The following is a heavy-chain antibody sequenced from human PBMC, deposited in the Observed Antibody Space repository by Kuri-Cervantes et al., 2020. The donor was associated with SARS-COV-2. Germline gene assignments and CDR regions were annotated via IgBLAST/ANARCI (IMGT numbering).Heavy chain of an antibody. Sequence: GESLKISCAASGFTFSSYWMHWVRQAPGKGLVWVSRINSDGSSTSYADSVKGRFTISRDNAKNTPYLQMNSLRAEDTAVYYCARWQRGSSWYSVFDYWGQGTLVTVSS. CDR1: GFTFSSYW. J-gene: IGHJ4*02. V-gene: IGHV3-74*01. CDR2: INSDGSST. D-gene: IGHD6-13*01. CDR3: ARWQRGSSWYSVFDY.